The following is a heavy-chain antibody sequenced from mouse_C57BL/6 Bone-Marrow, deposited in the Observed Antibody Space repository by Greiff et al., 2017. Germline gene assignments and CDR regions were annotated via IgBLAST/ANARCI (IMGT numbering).Heavy chain of an antibody. CDR3: ARAVTGTYWYFDV. V-gene: IGHV7-1*01. CDR2: SRNKANDYTT. J-gene: IGHJ1*03. D-gene: IGHD4-1*01. Sequence: EVMLVESGGGLVQSGRSLRLSCATSGFTFSDFYMEWVRQAPGKGLEWIAASRNKANDYTTEYSASVKGRFIVSRDTSQSILYLQMNALRAEDTAIYDCARAVTGTYWYFDVWGTGTTVTVSS. CDR1: GFTFSDFY.